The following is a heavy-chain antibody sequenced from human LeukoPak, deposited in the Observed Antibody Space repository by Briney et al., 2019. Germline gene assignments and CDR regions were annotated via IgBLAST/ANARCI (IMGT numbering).Heavy chain of an antibody. CDR3: ARVTYGSGTYGAFDY. D-gene: IGHD3-10*01. J-gene: IGHJ4*02. CDR1: GFTFSSHG. V-gene: IGHV3-23*01. CDR2: ISGSGDNT. Sequence: GGSLRLSCAASGFTFSSHGMSWVRQAPGKGLEWVSTISGSGDNTYYAGSVKGRFTISRDNSKNTLYLQMNSLRAEDTAVYYCARVTYGSGTYGAFDYWGQGTLVTVSS.